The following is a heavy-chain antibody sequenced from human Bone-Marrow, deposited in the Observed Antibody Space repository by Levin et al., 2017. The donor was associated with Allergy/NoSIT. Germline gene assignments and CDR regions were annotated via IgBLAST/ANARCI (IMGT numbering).Heavy chain of an antibody. Sequence: PGESLKISCAASGFTFSSYWMSWVRQAPGKGLEWVANIKQDGSEKYYVDSVKGRFTISRDNAKNSLYLQMNSLRAEDTAVYYCARDSSGFDDAFDIWGQGTMVTVSS. CDR2: IKQDGSEK. D-gene: IGHD3-22*01. J-gene: IGHJ3*02. CDR1: GFTFSSYW. CDR3: ARDSSGFDDAFDI. V-gene: IGHV3-7*01.